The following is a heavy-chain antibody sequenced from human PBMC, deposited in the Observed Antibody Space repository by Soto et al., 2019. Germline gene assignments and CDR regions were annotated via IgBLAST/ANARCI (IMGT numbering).Heavy chain of an antibody. J-gene: IGHJ4*02. Sequence: EVLLLESGGGLVQPGGSLRLSCAASGFTFSSYAMNWVRQAPGKGLEWVSVISGSGGSTYYADSVKGRFTISRDNSKNTLYLQMNSLRAEDTAVYYCARRSSSWYFDYWGQGTLVTVSS. CDR2: ISGSGGST. CDR3: ARRSSSWYFDY. V-gene: IGHV3-23*01. D-gene: IGHD6-13*01. CDR1: GFTFSSYA.